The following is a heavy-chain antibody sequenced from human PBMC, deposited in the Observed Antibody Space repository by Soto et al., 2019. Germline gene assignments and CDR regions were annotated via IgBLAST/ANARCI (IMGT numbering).Heavy chain of an antibody. CDR3: ARGKYGNAEYGMDV. CDR2: INPNSGGT. Sequence: GASVKVSCKASGYTFTGYYMHWVRQAPGQGLEWMGWINPNSGGTNYAQKFQGWVTMTRDTSISTAYMELSRLRSDDTAVYYCARGKYGNAEYGMDVWGQGTTVTVSS. V-gene: IGHV1-2*04. CDR1: GYTFTGYY. D-gene: IGHD3-10*01. J-gene: IGHJ6*02.